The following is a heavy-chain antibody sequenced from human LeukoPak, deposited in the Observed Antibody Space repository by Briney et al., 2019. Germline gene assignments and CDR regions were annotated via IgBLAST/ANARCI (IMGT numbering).Heavy chain of an antibody. CDR3: ARGSGPSDY. CDR1: GGSFSGYY. CDR2: INHSGST. Sequence: PSETLSLTCAVYGGSFSGYYWSWIRQPPGKGLEWIGEINHSGSTNYNPSLKSRVTISVDTSKNQFSLKLSSVTAADTAVYYCARGSGPSDYWGQGTLVTVSS. D-gene: IGHD2-15*01. V-gene: IGHV4-34*01. J-gene: IGHJ4*02.